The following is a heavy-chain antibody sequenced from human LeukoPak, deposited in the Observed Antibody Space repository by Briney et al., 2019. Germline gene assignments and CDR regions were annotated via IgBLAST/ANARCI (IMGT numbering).Heavy chain of an antibody. J-gene: IGHJ3*02. CDR3: ARISSFGAFDT. Sequence: PSETLSLTCSVSGGSISNVNYHWSWIRQPAGKGLEWIGRVYSSGNTNYNPSVKSRVTISVDTSKNQFFLKLTSVTGADPPVYYCARISSFGAFDTWGQGTMVTVSS. D-gene: IGHD3-16*02. V-gene: IGHV4-61*02. CDR1: GGSISNVNYH. CDR2: VYSSGNT.